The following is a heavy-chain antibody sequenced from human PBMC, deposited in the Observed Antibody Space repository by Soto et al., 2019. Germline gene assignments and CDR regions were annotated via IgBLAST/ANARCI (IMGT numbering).Heavy chain of an antibody. CDR3: ATGSSSTSSYYYYMDV. V-gene: IGHV5-51*01. J-gene: IGHJ6*03. D-gene: IGHD2-2*01. Sequence: GESLKISCKGSGYSFTSYWIGWVRQMPGKGLEWMGIIYPGDPDTRYSPSFQGQVTISADKSISTAYLQWSSLKASDTAMYYCATGSSSTSSYYYYMDVWGKGTTVTVSS. CDR2: IYPGDPDT. CDR1: GYSFTSYW.